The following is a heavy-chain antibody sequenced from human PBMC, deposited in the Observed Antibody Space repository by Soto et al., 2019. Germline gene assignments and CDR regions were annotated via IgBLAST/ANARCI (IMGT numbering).Heavy chain of an antibody. D-gene: IGHD6-13*01. V-gene: IGHV4-39*07. J-gene: IGHJ5*02. CDR3: ARCSSWYQWFDP. CDR1: GGSISSSTYY. Sequence: SETLSLTCTVSGGSISSSTYYWGWIRQPPGKGLEWIGNIYYSGNTYYNPSLKSRVTISVDTSKNQFSLKLSSVTAADTAVYYCARCSSWYQWFDPWGQGTLVTVSS. CDR2: IYYSGNT.